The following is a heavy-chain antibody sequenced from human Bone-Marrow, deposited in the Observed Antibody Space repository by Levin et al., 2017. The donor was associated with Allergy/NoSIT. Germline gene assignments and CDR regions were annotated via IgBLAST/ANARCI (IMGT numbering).Heavy chain of an antibody. J-gene: IGHJ4*02. Sequence: QPWGSLRLSCAASGFSFSSYTMNWVRQAPGKGLEWISDISSGSDIIYYADSVRGRFTISRDNANNSLYLQMNTLTAEDTAVYYCAREIQRGVDLFYSDSWGQGTLVTVSS. V-gene: IGHV3-48*01. D-gene: IGHD3-10*01. CDR2: ISSGSDII. CDR3: AREIQRGVDLFYSDS. CDR1: GFSFSSYT.